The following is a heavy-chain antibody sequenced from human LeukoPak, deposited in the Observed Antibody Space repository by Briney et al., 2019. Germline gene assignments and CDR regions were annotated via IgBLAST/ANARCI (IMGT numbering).Heavy chain of an antibody. V-gene: IGHV3-74*01. CDR3: AKEEDYRTLVRPFFDH. D-gene: IGHD2-8*02. Sequence: GGSLRLSCAASGFTFSSNWMHWVRQAPGKGLGWVSRIYSDGSSTSYADSVKGRFTISRDNAKNTLSLQMNSLRADDTAVYYCAKEEDYRTLVRPFFDHWGQGTLVTVSS. CDR1: GFTFSSNW. CDR2: IYSDGSST. J-gene: IGHJ4*02.